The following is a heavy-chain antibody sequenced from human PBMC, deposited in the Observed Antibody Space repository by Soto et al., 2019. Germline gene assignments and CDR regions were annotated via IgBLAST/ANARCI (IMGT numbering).Heavy chain of an antibody. CDR3: AKGRESYSRGLLQGGSFYFVGMDV. Sequence: QVLLVESGGGVVQPGGSLRLSCAASGFSFKNYGIHWVRQAPGKGLEWVAVIWFDGSVEYYADSVQGRFTISRDNAKNTVYLLKNTLRAEDTAIYFCAKGRESYSRGLLQGGSFYFVGMDVWGPGATVTVSS. J-gene: IGHJ6*02. CDR2: IWFDGSVE. V-gene: IGHV3-33*03. D-gene: IGHD6-19*01. CDR1: GFSFKNYG.